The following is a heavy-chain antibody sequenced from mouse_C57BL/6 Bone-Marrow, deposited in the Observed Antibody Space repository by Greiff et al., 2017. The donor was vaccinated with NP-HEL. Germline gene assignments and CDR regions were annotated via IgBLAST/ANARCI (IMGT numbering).Heavy chain of an antibody. CDR2: ISYDGSN. J-gene: IGHJ3*01. CDR1: GYSITSGYY. CDR3: ARAEIYYYGFAY. D-gene: IGHD1-1*01. V-gene: IGHV3-6*01. Sequence: EVKLLESGPGLVKPSQSLSLTCSVTGYSITSGYYWNWIRQFPGNKLEWMGYISYDGSNNYNPSLKNRISITRDTSKNQFFLKLNSVTTEDTATYYCARAEIYYYGFAYWGQGTLVTVSA.